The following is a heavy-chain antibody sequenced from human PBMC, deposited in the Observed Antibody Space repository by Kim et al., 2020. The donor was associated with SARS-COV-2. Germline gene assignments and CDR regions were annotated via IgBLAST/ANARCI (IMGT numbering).Heavy chain of an antibody. Sequence: PGMCLEWLVHIYYSVASACNPSLKSRITMSFDSSKNQFTLNLSSVTAADTAMYYCPRVNLVFPPPPPYPNYVYFYHWGHGTLVTISS. V-gene: IGHV4-30-4*01. CDR2: IYYSVAS. J-gene: IGHJ4*01. CDR3: PRVNLVFPPPPPYPNYVYFYH. D-gene: IGHD2-8*01.